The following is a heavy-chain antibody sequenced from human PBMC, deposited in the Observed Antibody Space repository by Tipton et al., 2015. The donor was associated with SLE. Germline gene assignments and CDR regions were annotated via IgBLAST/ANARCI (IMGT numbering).Heavy chain of an antibody. V-gene: IGHV4-39*07. Sequence: TLSLTCTVSGGSVSSGSYYWIWIRQPPGKGLEWIGEINHSGSTNYNPSLKSRVTISVDTSKNQFSLKLSSVTAADTAVYYCARAVIAVVDWGQGTLVTVSS. D-gene: IGHD3-22*01. CDR3: ARAVIAVVD. CDR2: INHSGST. J-gene: IGHJ4*02. CDR1: GGSVSSGSYY.